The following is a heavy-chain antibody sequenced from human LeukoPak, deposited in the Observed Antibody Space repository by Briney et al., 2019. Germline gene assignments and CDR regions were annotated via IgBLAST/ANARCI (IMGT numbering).Heavy chain of an antibody. V-gene: IGHV3-48*03. J-gene: IGHJ4*02. D-gene: IGHD1-1*01. CDR1: GLTFSSCE. Sequence: PGGSLRLSCAAAGLTFSSCEMNWVRRTPGEGLEWLSHISSGGTTYYTDSVRGRFSIFRDDAKNSLYLQMNNLRVEDTGLYYCATVGKFGNNDIDHWGKGTLVTVST. CDR2: ISSGGTT. CDR3: ATVGKFGNNDIDH.